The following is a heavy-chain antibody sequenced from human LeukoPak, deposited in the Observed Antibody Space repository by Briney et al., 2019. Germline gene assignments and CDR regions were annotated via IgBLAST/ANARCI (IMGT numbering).Heavy chain of an antibody. D-gene: IGHD3-10*01. CDR2: IYHSRST. CDR1: GYSISSGYY. Sequence: SETLSLTCAVSGYSISSGYYWGWIRQPPGKGLEWIGSIYHSRSTYYNPSLKSRVTISVDTSKNQFSLKLSSVTAADTAAYYCARYMVRGVIYPLNDAFDIWGQGTMVTVSS. J-gene: IGHJ3*02. V-gene: IGHV4-38-2*01. CDR3: ARYMVRGVIYPLNDAFDI.